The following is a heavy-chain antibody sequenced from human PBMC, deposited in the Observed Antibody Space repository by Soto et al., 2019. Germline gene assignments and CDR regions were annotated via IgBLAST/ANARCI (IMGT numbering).Heavy chain of an antibody. CDR3: ARDRITLANDAFDI. Sequence: SETLSLTCTVSGGSISSYYWSWIRQPAGKGLEWIGRIYTSGSTNYNPSLKSRVTMSVDTSKNQFSLNLSSVTAAADTAVYYCARDRITLANDAFDIWGQGTMITVSS. D-gene: IGHD3-10*01. V-gene: IGHV4-4*07. CDR1: GGSISSYY. J-gene: IGHJ3*02. CDR2: IYTSGST.